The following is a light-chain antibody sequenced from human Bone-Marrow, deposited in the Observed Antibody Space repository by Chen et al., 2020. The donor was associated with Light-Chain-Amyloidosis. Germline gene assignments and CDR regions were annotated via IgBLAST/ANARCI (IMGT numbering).Light chain of an antibody. Sequence: EIVLTQSPGTLSLSPGETAILSCRASQSVSSSYLGWYQQIPGQAPRLPVYGASTRAAGIPDRFSGSGSGKDFTLTISRLESEDFAVYYCQQYGSSPTFGQGTKVEIQ. J-gene: IGKJ1*01. CDR2: GAS. V-gene: IGKV3-20*01. CDR3: QQYGSSPT. CDR1: QSVSSSY.